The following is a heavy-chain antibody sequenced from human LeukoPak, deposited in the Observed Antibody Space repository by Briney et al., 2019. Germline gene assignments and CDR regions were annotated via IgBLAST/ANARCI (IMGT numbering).Heavy chain of an antibody. CDR1: GFSLSSYG. J-gene: IGHJ4*02. CDR2: ISYDGSNK. V-gene: IGHV3-30*18. CDR3: AKEGSNGDFDY. D-gene: IGHD1-26*01. Sequence: PGGSLRLSCAVSGFSLSSYGMHWVRQAPGKGLEWVTVISYDGSNKYYGDSVKGRFTISRDNSKNTLYLKMNSLRAEDTAVYYCAKEGSNGDFDYWGQGTLVTVSS.